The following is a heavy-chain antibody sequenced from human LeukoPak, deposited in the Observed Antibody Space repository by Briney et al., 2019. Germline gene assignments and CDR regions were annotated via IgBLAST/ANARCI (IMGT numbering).Heavy chain of an antibody. CDR1: GFTFSDYY. CDR2: INTDGSST. D-gene: IGHD6-13*01. CDR3: ARQSWAAADY. J-gene: IGHJ4*02. V-gene: IGHV3-74*01. Sequence: GGSLRLSCAASGFTFSDYYMSWIRQAPGKGLVWVSRINTDGSSTNYADSVKGRFTISRDNAKNTLYLQMNSLRAEDTAVYYCARQSWAAADYWGQGTLVTVSS.